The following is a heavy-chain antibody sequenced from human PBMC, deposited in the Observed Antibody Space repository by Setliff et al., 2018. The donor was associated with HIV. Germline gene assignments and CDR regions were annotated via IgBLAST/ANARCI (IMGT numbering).Heavy chain of an antibody. CDR3: ARIFGDQGYYYGMDV. V-gene: IGHV4-59*01. CDR2: IYYSGST. D-gene: IGHD3-3*01. J-gene: IGHJ6*02. Sequence: SETLSLTCTVSGGSISSYYWSWIRQPPGKGLEWIGYIYYSGSTNYNPSLKSRVTTSVDTSKNQFSLKLSSVIAADTAVYYCARIFGDQGYYYGMDVWGQGTTVTVSS. CDR1: GGSISSYY.